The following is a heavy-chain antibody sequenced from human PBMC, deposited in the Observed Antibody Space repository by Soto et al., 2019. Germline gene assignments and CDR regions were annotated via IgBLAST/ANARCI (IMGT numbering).Heavy chain of an antibody. CDR1: GGSFSGYY. Sequence: QVQLQQWGAGLLKPSETLSLTCAVYGGSFSGYYWSWIRQPPGKGLAWLGEINHSGSTNYNPSLKSRVTISVDTSKNQVSLKLSSVTAADTAVYYCARGWGKAVAVTYYFDYWGQGTLVTVSS. CDR2: INHSGST. J-gene: IGHJ4*02. V-gene: IGHV4-34*01. CDR3: ARGWGKAVAVTYYFDY. D-gene: IGHD6-19*01.